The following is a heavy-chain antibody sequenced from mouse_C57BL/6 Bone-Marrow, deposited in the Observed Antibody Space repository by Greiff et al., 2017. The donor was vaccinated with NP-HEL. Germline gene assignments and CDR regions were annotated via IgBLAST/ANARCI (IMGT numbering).Heavy chain of an antibody. J-gene: IGHJ1*03. D-gene: IGHD1-1*01. CDR3: ARADYYGSSWDWYFDV. V-gene: IGHV5-16*01. CDR2: INYDGSST. CDR1: GFTFSDYY. Sequence: EVKVVESEGGLVQPGSSMKLSCTASGFTFSDYYMAWVRQVPEKGLEWVANINYDGSSTYYLDSLKSRFIISRDNAKNILYLQMSSLKSEDTATYYCARADYYGSSWDWYFDVWGTGTTVTVSS.